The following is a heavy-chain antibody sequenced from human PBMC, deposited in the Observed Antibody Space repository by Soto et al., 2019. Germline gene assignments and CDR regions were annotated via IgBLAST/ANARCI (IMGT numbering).Heavy chain of an antibody. V-gene: IGHV3-74*01. Sequence: PEGSLRLSCAASGFAFSSYWMHWVRQAPGKGLVWVSRIDPYETGINYADSVKGRFTISRDNAKNTLYLQMNSQRAEDTAVYYCTSDTFGGRGSWGQGTLVTVSS. CDR2: IDPYETGI. CDR1: GFAFSSYW. D-gene: IGHD2-15*01. J-gene: IGHJ5*02. CDR3: TSDTFGGRGS.